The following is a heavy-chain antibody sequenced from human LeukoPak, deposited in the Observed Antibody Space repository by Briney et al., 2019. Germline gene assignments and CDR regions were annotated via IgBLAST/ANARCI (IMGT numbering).Heavy chain of an antibody. CDR2: IYYSGST. J-gene: IGHJ4*02. CDR3: ARAWGYGSGSYDY. D-gene: IGHD3-10*01. CDR1: GGSISSSSYY. Sequence: PSETLSLTCTVSGGSISSSSYYWGWIRQPPGKGLEWIGSIYYSGSTYYNPSLKSRVTISVDTSKNQFSLKLSSVTAADTAVYYCARAWGYGSGSYDYWGQGTLVTVSS. V-gene: IGHV4-39*07.